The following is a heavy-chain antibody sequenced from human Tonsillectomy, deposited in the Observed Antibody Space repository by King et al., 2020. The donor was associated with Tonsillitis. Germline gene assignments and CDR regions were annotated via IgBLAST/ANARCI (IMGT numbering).Heavy chain of an antibody. CDR1: GFTFSNYA. D-gene: IGHD1-1*01. V-gene: IGHV3-23*04. CDR2: ISGSGDTT. J-gene: IGHJ4*02. CDR3: AKQYLDAN. Sequence: VQLVESGGGLVQPGGSLRLSCAASGFTFSNYAMNWVRQAPGKGLEWVSSISGSGDTTDYADSVRGRFTISRANSRNTLYLQMNSLRAEDTAVYYCAKQYLDANWGQGTLVTVSS.